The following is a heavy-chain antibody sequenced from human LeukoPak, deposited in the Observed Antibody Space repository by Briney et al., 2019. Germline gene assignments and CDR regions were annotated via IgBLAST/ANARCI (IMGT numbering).Heavy chain of an antibody. CDR2: ISYDGSNK. D-gene: IGHD4-23*01. CDR3: AKDVQYQYGGQYYFDY. CDR1: GFTFSSYG. Sequence: GRSLRLSCAASGFTFSSYGMHWVRQAPGKGLEWVAVISYDGSNKYYADSVEGRFTISRDNSKNTLYLQMNSLRAEDTAVYYCAKDVQYQYGGQYYFDYWGQGTLVTVSS. J-gene: IGHJ4*02. V-gene: IGHV3-30*18.